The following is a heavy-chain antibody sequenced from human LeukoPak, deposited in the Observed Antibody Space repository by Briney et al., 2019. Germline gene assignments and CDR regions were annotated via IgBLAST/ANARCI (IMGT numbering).Heavy chain of an antibody. CDR1: GGSISGYY. J-gene: IGHJ4*02. V-gene: IGHV4-59*12. D-gene: IGHD2-15*01. Sequence: PSETLSLTCTVSGGSISGYYWSWIRQPPGKGLEWIGYIYYSGSTNYNPSLKSRLTMSIDTSKNQFSLSLSSVTAADTAVYYCAREDPLVAARGLDYWGQGTLVTVSS. CDR3: AREDPLVAARGLDY. CDR2: IYYSGST.